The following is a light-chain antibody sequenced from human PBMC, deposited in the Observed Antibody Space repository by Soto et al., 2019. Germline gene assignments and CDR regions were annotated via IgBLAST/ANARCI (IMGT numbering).Light chain of an antibody. Sequence: EIVMTQSPDTLSVSPGEGVTLSCRASQSVSSDLAWYQQKPGQSPRLLMYGASTRATDIPARFSGGGSGTEFTLTISSLQSEDVAIYYCQQYHDWPPITFGPGTKVEIE. V-gene: IGKV3-15*01. CDR3: QQYHDWPPIT. CDR1: QSVSSD. CDR2: GAS. J-gene: IGKJ3*01.